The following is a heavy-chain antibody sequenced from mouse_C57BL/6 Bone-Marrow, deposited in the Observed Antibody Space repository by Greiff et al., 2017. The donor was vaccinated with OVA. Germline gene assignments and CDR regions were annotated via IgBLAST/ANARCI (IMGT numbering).Heavy chain of an antibody. CDR2: IDTSDSYT. CDR1: GYTFTSYW. D-gene: IGHD1-1*01. CDR3: ARRYYGSSYAMDY. J-gene: IGHJ4*01. Sequence: VQVVESGAELVMPGASVKLSCKASGYTFTSYWMHWVKQRPGQGLEWIGEIDTSDSYTNYNQKFKGKSTLTVDKSSSTAYMQLSSLTSEDSAVYYCARRYYGSSYAMDYWGQGTSVTVSS. V-gene: IGHV1-69*01.